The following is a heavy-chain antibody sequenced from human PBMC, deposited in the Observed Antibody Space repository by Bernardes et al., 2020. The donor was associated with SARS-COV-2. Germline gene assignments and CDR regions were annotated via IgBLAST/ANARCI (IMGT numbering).Heavy chain of an antibody. CDR3: ARVRFLKWVPDVIDY. D-gene: IGHD3-3*01. J-gene: IGHJ4*02. Sequence: GGSLRLSCVGSGFTFSTYSMTWVRQAPGKGLEWVAIIKKDGGDKYYLDSVRGRFTISRDNAKNSLNLQMNSLRAEDTAVYYCARVRFLKWVPDVIDYWGQGTLVTVSS. CDR1: GFTFSTYS. CDR2: IKKDGGDK. V-gene: IGHV3-7*04.